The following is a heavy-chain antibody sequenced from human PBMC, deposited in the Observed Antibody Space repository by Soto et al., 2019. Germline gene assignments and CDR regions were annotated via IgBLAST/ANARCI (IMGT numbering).Heavy chain of an antibody. D-gene: IGHD3-3*01. CDR2: IYYSGST. J-gene: IGHJ4*02. CDR1: GGSISSSSYY. Sequence: VTLSLTCTVSGGSISSSSYYWGWIRQPPGKGLEWIGSIYYSGSTYYNPSLKSRVTISVDTSKNQFSLKLSSVTAADTAVYYCATLRITIFGVVTQFGENFDYWGQGTLVTVSS. CDR3: ATLRITIFGVVTQFGENFDY. V-gene: IGHV4-39*01.